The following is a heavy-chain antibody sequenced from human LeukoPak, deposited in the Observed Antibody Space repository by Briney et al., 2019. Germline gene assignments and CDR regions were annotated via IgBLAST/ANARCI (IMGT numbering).Heavy chain of an antibody. D-gene: IGHD2-21*02. CDR2: IKQDGSEK. Sequence: GGSLRLSCAASGFTFSSYWMSWVRQAPGKGLEWVANIKQDGSEKYYVDSVKGRFTISRDSAKNSLYLQMNSLRADDTAVYYCARTAYCGGDCYSYYFDYWGQGTLVTVSS. CDR3: ARTAYCGGDCYSYYFDY. CDR1: GFTFSSYW. J-gene: IGHJ4*02. V-gene: IGHV3-7*04.